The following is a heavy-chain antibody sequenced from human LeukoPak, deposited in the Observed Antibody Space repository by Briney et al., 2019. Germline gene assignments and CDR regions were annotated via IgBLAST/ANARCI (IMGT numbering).Heavy chain of an antibody. Sequence: GSLRLSCAASGFTFTSYWMSWVRQAPGKGLEWVANINQNGGEKYYVDSVKGRFTISRDNAKNSLYLQMNSLRAEDTAVYYCARDAGYGWYPGWGQGTLVTVSS. V-gene: IGHV3-7*01. CDR1: GFTFTSYW. J-gene: IGHJ4*02. CDR2: INQNGGEK. D-gene: IGHD6-19*01. CDR3: ARDAGYGWYPG.